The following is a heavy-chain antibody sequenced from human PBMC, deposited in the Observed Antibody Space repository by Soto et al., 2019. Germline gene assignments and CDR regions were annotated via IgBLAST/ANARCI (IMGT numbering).Heavy chain of an antibody. Sequence: QMQLVQSGPEVKKPGTSVKVSCKASGFTFTSSAVQWVRQARGQRLEWIGWIVVGSGKTNYAQKFQESVTISRDMSTSKANMELSSLRSEDTAVYYCAALLGGMDVWGQGTTVTVSS. V-gene: IGHV1-58*01. CDR3: AALLGGMDV. CDR2: IVVGSGKT. J-gene: IGHJ6*02. D-gene: IGHD2-15*01. CDR1: GFTFTSSA.